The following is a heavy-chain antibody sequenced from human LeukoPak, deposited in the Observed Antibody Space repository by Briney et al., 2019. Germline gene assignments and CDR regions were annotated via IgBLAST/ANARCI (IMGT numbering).Heavy chain of an antibody. V-gene: IGHV4-4*07. J-gene: IGHJ4*02. CDR3: AAIHSSSWYDY. Sequence: SETLSLTCTVSGGSISSYYWSWIRQPAGKGLEWIGRIYTSGSTNYNPSLKSRVTMSVDTSKKQFSLKPSSMTAADTAVYYCAAIHSSSWYDYWGQGTLVTVSS. CDR1: GGSISSYY. CDR2: IYTSGST. D-gene: IGHD6-13*01.